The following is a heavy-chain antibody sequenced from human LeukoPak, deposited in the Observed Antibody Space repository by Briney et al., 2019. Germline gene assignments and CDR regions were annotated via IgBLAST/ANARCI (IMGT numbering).Heavy chain of an antibody. V-gene: IGHV1-18*01. CDR2: ISAYNGNT. CDR1: GYTFTSYD. CDR3: ARDIWFGELFNWFDP. D-gene: IGHD3-10*01. Sequence: ASVRVSCKASGYTFTSYDISWVRQAPGQGLEWMGWISAYNGNTNYAQKLQGRVTMTTDTSTSTAYMELRSLRSDDTAVYYCARDIWFGELFNWFDPWGQGTLVTVSS. J-gene: IGHJ5*02.